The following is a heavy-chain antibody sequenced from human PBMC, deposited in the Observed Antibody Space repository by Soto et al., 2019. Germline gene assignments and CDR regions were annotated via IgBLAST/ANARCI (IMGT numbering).Heavy chain of an antibody. D-gene: IGHD3-10*01. J-gene: IGHJ6*02. CDR3: ARGIPVLLWFGECYGMDV. CDR2: INHSGST. V-gene: IGHV4-34*01. Sequence: PSDTLSLTCAVFGGSFSGYYWSWIRQPPGKGLEWIGEINHSGSTNYNPSLKSRVTISVDTSKNQFSLKLSSVTAADTAVYYCARGIPVLLWFGECYGMDVWGQGTTVTVSS. CDR1: GGSFSGYY.